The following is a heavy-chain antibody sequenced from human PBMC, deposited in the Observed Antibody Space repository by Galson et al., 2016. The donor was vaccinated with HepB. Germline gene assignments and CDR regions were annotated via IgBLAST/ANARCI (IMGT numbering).Heavy chain of an antibody. D-gene: IGHD2-15*01. CDR3: ACEILGHCSGGSCYTGDH. CDR2: LSYDGSNE. Sequence: SLRLSCAVSGFTFSRYVMYWVRQAPGKGLEWVAVLSYDGSNEYYADSVKGRFTISRDNSKNTLYLQMNSLRGEDTAVYYCACEILGHCSGGSCYTGDHWGQGTLVTVSS. J-gene: IGHJ4*02. V-gene: IGHV3-30-3*01. CDR1: GFTFSRYV.